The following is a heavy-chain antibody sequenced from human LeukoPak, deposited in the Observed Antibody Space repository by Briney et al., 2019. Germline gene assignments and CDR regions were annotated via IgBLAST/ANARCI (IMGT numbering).Heavy chain of an antibody. CDR1: GGSISSGSYY. CDR2: IYTSGST. D-gene: IGHD1-26*01. J-gene: IGHJ4*02. Sequence: PSETLSLTCTVSGGSISSGSYYWSWIRQPAGKGLEWIGRIYTSGSTNYNPSLKSRVTISVDTSKNQFSLKLSSVTAADTAVYYCARERGSYPWYFDYWGQGTLVTVSS. CDR3: ARERGSYPWYFDY. V-gene: IGHV4-61*02.